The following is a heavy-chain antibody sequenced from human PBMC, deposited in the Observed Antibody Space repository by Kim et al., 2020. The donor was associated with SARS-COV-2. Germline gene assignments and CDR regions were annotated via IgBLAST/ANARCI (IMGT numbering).Heavy chain of an antibody. V-gene: IGHV4-31*02. D-gene: IGHD1-26*01. CDR3: ARDLATSNDALDI. J-gene: IGHJ3*02. Sequence: YYTPSLEGRSSISMDTSRNHFSLKMSSVTAADTAVYFCARDLATSNDALDIWGQGTMVTVSS.